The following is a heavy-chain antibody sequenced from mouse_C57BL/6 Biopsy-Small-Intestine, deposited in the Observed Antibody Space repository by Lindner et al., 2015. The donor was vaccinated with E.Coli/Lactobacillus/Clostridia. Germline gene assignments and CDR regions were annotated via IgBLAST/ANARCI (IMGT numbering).Heavy chain of an antibody. CDR1: GYSFTAYY. CDR3: ARDQAGPYCSSANCYFDY. Sequence: SVKVSCKASGYSFTAYYMHWVRQAPGQGLEWMGWINPNNGATDFAQKFQGRVTMTTDTSTGTAYMDLRGLRSDDTAVYYCARDQAGPYCSSANCYFDYWGQGTLITVSS. D-gene: IGHD1-1*01. CDR2: INPNNGAT. J-gene: IGHJ2*01. V-gene: IGHV1-34*01.